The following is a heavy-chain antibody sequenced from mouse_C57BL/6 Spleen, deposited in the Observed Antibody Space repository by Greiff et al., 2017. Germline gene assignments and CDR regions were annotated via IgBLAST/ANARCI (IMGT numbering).Heavy chain of an antibody. V-gene: IGHV10-1*01. J-gene: IGHJ4*01. CDR1: GFSFNTYA. Sequence: EVKLVESGGGLVQPKGSLKLSCAASGFSFNTYAMNWVRQAPGKGLEWVARIRSKSNNYATYYADSVKDRFTISRDDSESMLYLQMNNLKTEDTAMYYCVRHPRDAMDYWGQGTSVTVSS. CDR3: VRHPRDAMDY. CDR2: IRSKSNNYAT.